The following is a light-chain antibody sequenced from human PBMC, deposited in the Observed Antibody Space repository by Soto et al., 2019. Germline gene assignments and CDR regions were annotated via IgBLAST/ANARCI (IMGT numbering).Light chain of an antibody. CDR2: NTN. CDR1: SGSVSTSYY. Sequence: QTVVTQEPSFSVSPGGTVTLTCGLSSGSVSTSYYPSWYQQTPGQAPRTLIYNTNTRSSGVPDRFSGSILGNKAALTITGAQADDESDYYCGLFMGSGISVFGTGTKLTVL. V-gene: IGLV8-61*01. J-gene: IGLJ1*01. CDR3: GLFMGSGISV.